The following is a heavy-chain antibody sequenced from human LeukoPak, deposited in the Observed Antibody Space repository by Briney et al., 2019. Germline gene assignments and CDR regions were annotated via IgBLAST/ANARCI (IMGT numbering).Heavy chain of an antibody. V-gene: IGHV1-18*01. D-gene: IGHD2-2*01. CDR1: GYTFTSYG. CDR2: ISAYNGNT. J-gene: IGHJ6*03. CDR3: ARCVVVSAAIAYYYYYYMDV. Sequence: GASVKVSCKASGYTFTSYGISWVRQAPGQGLEWMGWISAYNGNTNYAQKLQGRVTMTTDTSTSTAYMELRSLRSDDTAVYYCARCVVVSAAIAYYYYYYMDVWGKGTTVTVSS.